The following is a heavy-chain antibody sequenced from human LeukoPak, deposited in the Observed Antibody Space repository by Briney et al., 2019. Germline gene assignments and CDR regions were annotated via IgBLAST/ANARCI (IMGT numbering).Heavy chain of an antibody. CDR3: AGPLPGLKIGPRRAFDI. V-gene: IGHV3-74*01. J-gene: IGHJ3*02. D-gene: IGHD3/OR15-3a*01. Sequence: GGSLRLSCAASGFTFSSYWMHWARQAPGKGLVWVSRISGDGSSTKYADSVKGRFTISRDNAENTLYLQMNSLRAEDTAVYYCAGPLPGLKIGPRRAFDIWGQGTMVTVSS. CDR2: ISGDGSST. CDR1: GFTFSSYW.